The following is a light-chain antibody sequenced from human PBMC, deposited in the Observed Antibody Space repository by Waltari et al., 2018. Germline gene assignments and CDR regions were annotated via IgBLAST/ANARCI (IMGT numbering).Light chain of an antibody. V-gene: IGKV1-6*01. J-gene: IGKJ4*01. Sequence: AIQLTQSPSSLSASVGARVTITCRASQGIRNDLGWYQQKPGKAPKLLIYAASSLQSGVPSRFSGSGSGTDFTLTISSLQPEDFATYYCLQDYNYPRTFGGGTKVEIK. CDR1: QGIRND. CDR2: AAS. CDR3: LQDYNYPRT.